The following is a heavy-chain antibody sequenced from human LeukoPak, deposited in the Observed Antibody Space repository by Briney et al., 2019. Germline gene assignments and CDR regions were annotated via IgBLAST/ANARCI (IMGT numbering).Heavy chain of an antibody. Sequence: SETLSLTCTVSGGSISSSSYYWGWIRQPPGKGLEWIGSIYYSGSTYYNPSLKSRVTISVDTSKNQFSLKLSSVTAADTAVYYCASLGGSGGGFYYYYYYMDVWGKGTTVTISS. J-gene: IGHJ6*03. V-gene: IGHV4-39*01. CDR2: IYYSGST. D-gene: IGHD3-16*01. CDR1: GGSISSSSYY. CDR3: ASLGGSGGGFYYYYYYMDV.